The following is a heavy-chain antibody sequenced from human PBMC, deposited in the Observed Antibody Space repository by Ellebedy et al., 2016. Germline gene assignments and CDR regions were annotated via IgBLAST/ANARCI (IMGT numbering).Heavy chain of an antibody. CDR1: GYTFTDDF. D-gene: IGHD3-10*01. J-gene: IGHJ5*02. V-gene: IGHV1-2*02. CDR2: INPNSGGT. Sequence: ASVKVSCKASGYTFTDDFLHWVRQAPGQGLEWMGRINPNSGGTRYAQKFEGRMTITRDTSISTLYMELTNLRSDDSAVYYCARAHNFYGSGSYNWFDPWGQGTLVTVSS. CDR3: ARAHNFYGSGSYNWFDP.